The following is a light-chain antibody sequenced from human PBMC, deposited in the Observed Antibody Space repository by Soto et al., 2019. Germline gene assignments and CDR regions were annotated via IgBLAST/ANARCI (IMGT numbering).Light chain of an antibody. CDR2: DAS. CDR3: QQRSNWPPIT. V-gene: IGKV3D-20*02. Sequence: EIMLKQSPGTVSLSQGERATLSCRASQSVSSNYLAWYQHKPGQAPRLLIYDASNRATGIPDRFSGSGSGTDFTLTISSLVPEDFAVYYCQQRSNWPPITFGQGTLLEIK. J-gene: IGKJ5*01. CDR1: QSVSSNY.